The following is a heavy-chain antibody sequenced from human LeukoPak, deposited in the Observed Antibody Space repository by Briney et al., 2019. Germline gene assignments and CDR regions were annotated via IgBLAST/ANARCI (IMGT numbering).Heavy chain of an antibody. CDR1: GGSISSSNW. CDR3: ARGIYSYGLTLFDY. Sequence: SETLSLTCAVSGGSISSSNWWSWVRQPPGKGLEWIGEIYHSGSTNYNPSLKSRVTISVDKSKNQFSLKLSSVAAADTAVYYCARGIYSYGLTLFDYWGQGTLVTVSS. D-gene: IGHD5-18*01. J-gene: IGHJ4*02. CDR2: IYHSGST. V-gene: IGHV4-4*02.